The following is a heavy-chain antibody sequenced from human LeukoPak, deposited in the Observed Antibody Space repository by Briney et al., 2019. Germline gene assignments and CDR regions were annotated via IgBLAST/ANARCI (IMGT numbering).Heavy chain of an antibody. CDR3: AKRLRWSKGDAFDI. CDR2: IHSSGST. CDR1: GGSISSYY. V-gene: IGHV4-59*08. J-gene: IGHJ3*02. Sequence: SETLSLTCTVSGGSISSYYWSWIRQSPGRGLEWIGYIHSSGSTNYNPSLKSRATISVDTSKNRFSLKLSSVTAADTAVYYCAKRLRWSKGDAFDIWGQGTMVTVSS. D-gene: IGHD4-23*01.